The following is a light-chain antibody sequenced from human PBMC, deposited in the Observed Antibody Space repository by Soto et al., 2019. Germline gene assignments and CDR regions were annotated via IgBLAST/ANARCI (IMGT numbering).Light chain of an antibody. CDR2: AAS. CDR3: QQYYSYPFT. CDR1: QGISSY. Sequence: AIRMTQSPSSFSASTGDRVTITCRASQGISSYLAWYQQKRGKAPMLLIYAASTLQSGVPSRFSGSGSGTDFTLTISFLQSEDFATYCCQQYYSYPFTFGPGTKVDIK. V-gene: IGKV1-8*01. J-gene: IGKJ3*01.